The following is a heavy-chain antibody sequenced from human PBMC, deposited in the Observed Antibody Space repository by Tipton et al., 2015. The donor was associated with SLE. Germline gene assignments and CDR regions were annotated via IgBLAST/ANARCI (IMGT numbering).Heavy chain of an antibody. CDR2: FSYIWST. J-gene: IGHJ2*01. CDR1: CDSFRSHH. D-gene: IGHD4-11*01. CDR3: AREFLNPVTTVHYYFDL. V-gene: IGHV4-59*11. Sequence: TLSLTCTVSCDSFRSHHWNWIRQPPGKGLEWIGYFSYIWSTYYNPSLKSRVTISVDTSKNHFSLKLISVTAADTAVYYCAREFLNPVTTVHYYFDLWGRGTLVTVSS.